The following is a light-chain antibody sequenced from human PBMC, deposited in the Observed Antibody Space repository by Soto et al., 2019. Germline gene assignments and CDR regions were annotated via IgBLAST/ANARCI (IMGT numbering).Light chain of an antibody. CDR2: SAS. J-gene: IGKJ3*01. V-gene: IGKV1-39*01. CDR1: HSISGY. CDR3: QQTYDTPFT. Sequence: IQITPSPSTKSVSVGASAPITFRASHSISGYLNWYLQKPGKAPKQLIYSASTLQSGVPSRFTGSGSETVFTLTISSVQPEDFATYYCQQTYDTPFTFGPGTKVDI.